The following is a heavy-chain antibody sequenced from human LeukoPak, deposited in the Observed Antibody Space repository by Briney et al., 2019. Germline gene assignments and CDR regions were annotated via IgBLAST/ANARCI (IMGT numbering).Heavy chain of an antibody. J-gene: IGHJ4*02. CDR1: GITFGNNW. D-gene: IGHD3-9*01. CDR3: ARDVYYDILTGYSPVPSGIWDY. CDR2: INSDGGGA. Sequence: PGGSLRLSCAASGITFGNNWMHWVRQGPGKGLVWISRINSDGGGAIYADSVKGRFTISRDNAKNSLYLQMNSLRAEDTAVYYCARDVYYDILTGYSPVPSGIWDYWGQGTLVTVSS. V-gene: IGHV3-74*01.